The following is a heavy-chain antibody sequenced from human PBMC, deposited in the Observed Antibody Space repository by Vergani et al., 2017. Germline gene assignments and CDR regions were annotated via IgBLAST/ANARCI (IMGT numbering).Heavy chain of an antibody. CDR1: GFTFSSYG. J-gene: IGHJ4*02. V-gene: IGHV3-30*03. CDR2: ISYDGSNK. Sequence: QVQLVESGGGVVQPGRSLRLSCAASGFTFSSYGMHWVRQAPGKGLEWVAVISYDGSNKYYADSVKGRFTISRDNSKNTLYLQMNSLRAEDTAVYYCARAGYPGYYFDYWGQGTLVTVSS. CDR3: ARAGYPGYYFDY. D-gene: IGHD6-13*01.